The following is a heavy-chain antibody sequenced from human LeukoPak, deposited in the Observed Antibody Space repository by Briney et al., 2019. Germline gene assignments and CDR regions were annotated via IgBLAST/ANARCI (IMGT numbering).Heavy chain of an antibody. CDR2: ISGSGGST. CDR1: GFTFSSYA. CDR3: AKDRSPDYYGSAKSSPDY. Sequence: GGSLRLSCAASGFTFSSYAMSWVRQAPGKGLEWVSAISGSGGSTYYADSVKGRFTIYRDNSKNTLYLQMNSLRAEDTAVYYCAKDRSPDYYGSAKSSPDYWGQGTLVTVSS. J-gene: IGHJ4*02. V-gene: IGHV3-23*01. D-gene: IGHD3-10*01.